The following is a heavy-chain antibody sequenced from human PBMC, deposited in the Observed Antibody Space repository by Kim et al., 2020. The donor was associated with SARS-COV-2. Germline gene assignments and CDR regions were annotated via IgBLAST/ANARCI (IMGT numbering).Heavy chain of an antibody. CDR1: GFTFDDYA. J-gene: IGHJ5*02. CDR3: AKDIFPAVVVMRGGFDP. D-gene: IGHD3-22*01. CDR2: ISWNSGSI. V-gene: IGHV3-9*01. Sequence: GGSLRLSCAASGFTFDDYAMHWVRQAPGKGLEWVSGISWNSGSIGYADSVKGRFTISRDNAKNSLYLQMNSLRAEDTALYYCAKDIFPAVVVMRGGFDPWGQGTLVTVSS.